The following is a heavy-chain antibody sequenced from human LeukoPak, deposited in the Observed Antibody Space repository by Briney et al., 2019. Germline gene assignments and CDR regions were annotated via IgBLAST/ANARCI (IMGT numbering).Heavy chain of an antibody. CDR1: GGSITSCNW. D-gene: IGHD2-8*01. CDR3: AGDNNDPHAFDI. J-gene: IGHJ3*02. CDR2: IFHSGST. Sequence: SGTLSLTCTVSGGSITSCNWWKWVRQPPGKGLEWIGEIFHSGSTNYNPSLQSRVTISVDTSKNQFSLKLSSVTAADTAVYFCAGDNNDPHAFDIWGQGTMVTVSS. V-gene: IGHV4-4*02.